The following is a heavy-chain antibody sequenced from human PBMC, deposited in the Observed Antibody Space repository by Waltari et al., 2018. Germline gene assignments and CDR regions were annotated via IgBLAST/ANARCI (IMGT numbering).Heavy chain of an antibody. Sequence: QVQLVQSGAEVKKPGSSVKVSCKASGGTFSSYAISWVRQAPGQGLEWMGGIIPIFGTANYAQKFQGRVTITADESTSTAYIELSSVTAADTAVYYCARGDYGDYEIDYWGQGTLVTVSS. V-gene: IGHV1-69*13. CDR3: ARGDYGDYEIDY. CDR1: GGTFSSYA. D-gene: IGHD4-17*01. J-gene: IGHJ4*02. CDR2: IIPIFGTA.